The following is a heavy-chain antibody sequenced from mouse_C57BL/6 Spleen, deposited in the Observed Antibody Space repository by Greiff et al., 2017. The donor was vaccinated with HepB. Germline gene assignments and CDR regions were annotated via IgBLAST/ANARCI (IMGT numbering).Heavy chain of an antibody. CDR1: GYAFSSYW. CDR2: IYPGDGDT. J-gene: IGHJ3*01. Sequence: VQLQQSGAELVKPGASVKISCKASGYAFSSYWMNWVKQRPGKGLEWIGQIYPGDGDTNYNGKFKGKATLTADKSSSTAYMQLSSLSSEDSAVYFCARGGYDGVWFAYWGQGTLVTVSA. V-gene: IGHV1-80*01. CDR3: ARGGYDGVWFAY. D-gene: IGHD2-2*01.